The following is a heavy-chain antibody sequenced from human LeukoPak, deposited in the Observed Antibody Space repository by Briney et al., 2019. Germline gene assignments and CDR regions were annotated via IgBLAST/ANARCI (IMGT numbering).Heavy chain of an antibody. Sequence: GGSLRLSCAASGFTFSSCWMNWVRQAPGKGLEWVANIKQDGTEKYFVDSVKGRFTISRDNAKNSLYLQMNSLRAEDTAVYYCAKDQRAGNYFDYWGQGTLVTVSS. J-gene: IGHJ4*02. CDR2: IKQDGTEK. CDR1: GFTFSSCW. CDR3: AKDQRAGNYFDY. D-gene: IGHD6-13*01. V-gene: IGHV3-7*03.